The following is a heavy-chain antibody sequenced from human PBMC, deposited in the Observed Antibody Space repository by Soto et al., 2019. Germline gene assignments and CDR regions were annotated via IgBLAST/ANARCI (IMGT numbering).Heavy chain of an antibody. V-gene: IGHV1-18*01. CDR3: TSGPTGDY. CDR2: IYPYNGDT. J-gene: IGHJ4*02. Sequence: QVQLVQSGAEVKKPGASVKVSCKASGHTFISYGISWVRQAPGQGLEWMGWIYPYNGDTNYARNLQGRVTVTTDASTSTAYMELRSLRSDDTAVYYCTSGPTGDYWGQGTLVTVSS. D-gene: IGHD4-4*01. CDR1: GHTFISYG.